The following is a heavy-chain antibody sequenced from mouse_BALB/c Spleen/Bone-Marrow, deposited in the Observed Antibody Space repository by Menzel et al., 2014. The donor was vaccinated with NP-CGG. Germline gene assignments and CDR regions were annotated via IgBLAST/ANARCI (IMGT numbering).Heavy chain of an antibody. Sequence: EVKLQESGGGLVQPGGSRKLSYAASGFTFSSFGMHWVRQTPEKGLEWVAYISSGSSTIYYADTVKGRFTISRDNPKNTLFLQVTSLRSEDTAMYYCTRGGNWDDFDYWGQGTTLTVSS. CDR2: ISSGSSTI. D-gene: IGHD4-1*01. CDR3: TRGGNWDDFDY. V-gene: IGHV5-17*02. CDR1: GFTFSSFG. J-gene: IGHJ2*01.